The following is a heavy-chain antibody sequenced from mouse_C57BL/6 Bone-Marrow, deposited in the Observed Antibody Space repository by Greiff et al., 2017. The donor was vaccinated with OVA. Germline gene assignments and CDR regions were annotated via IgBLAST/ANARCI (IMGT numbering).Heavy chain of an antibody. J-gene: IGHJ2*01. Sequence: EVKLVESGGGLVKPGGSLKLSCAASGFTFSDYGMHWVRQAPEKGLEWVAYISSGSSTIYYADTVTGRFTISRDNAKNTLFLQMTSLRSEDTAMYYCARTGKDYWGQGTTLTVSS. CDR3: ARTGKDY. V-gene: IGHV5-17*01. CDR2: ISSGSSTI. CDR1: GFTFSDYG.